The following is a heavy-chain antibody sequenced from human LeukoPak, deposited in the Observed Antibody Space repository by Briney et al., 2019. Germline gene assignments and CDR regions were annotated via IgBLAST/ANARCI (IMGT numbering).Heavy chain of an antibody. CDR2: IYYSGST. D-gene: IGHD3-22*01. CDR3: ARVTGYVIEDYFDY. CDR1: GGSISSYH. V-gene: IGHV4-59*01. J-gene: IGHJ4*02. Sequence: SETLSLTCTVSGGSISSYHWSWIRQPPGKGLEWIGYIYYSGSTNYNPSLKSRVTISVDTSKNQFSLKPRSVTAADTAVYYCARVTGYVIEDYFDYWGQGTLVTVSS.